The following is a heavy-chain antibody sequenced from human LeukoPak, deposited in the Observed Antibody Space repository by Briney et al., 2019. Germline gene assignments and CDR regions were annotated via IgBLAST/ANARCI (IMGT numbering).Heavy chain of an antibody. CDR1: GFTFSSFG. V-gene: IGHV3-33*01. Sequence: HPGRSLRLSCAASGFTFSSFGMHWVRQAPGKGLEWVAVIWYDGSDKKYADSVKGRFTISRDNSKNTLYLQMNSLRAEDTAVYYCARGGDLIVATIGIDYWGQGTLVTVSS. D-gene: IGHD5-12*01. CDR2: IWYDGSDK. CDR3: ARGGDLIVATIGIDY. J-gene: IGHJ4*02.